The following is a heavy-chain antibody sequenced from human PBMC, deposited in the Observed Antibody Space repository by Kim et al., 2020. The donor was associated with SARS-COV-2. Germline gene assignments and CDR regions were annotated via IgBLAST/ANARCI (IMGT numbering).Heavy chain of an antibody. CDR1: GFTFSSYA. V-gene: IGHV3-23*03. CDR2: IYSGGSST. CDR3: AKASALTYSGYGIFDY. J-gene: IGHJ4*02. Sequence: GGSLRLSCAASGFTFSSYAMSWVRQAPGKGLEWVSVIYSGGSSTYYADSVKGRFTISRDNSKNTLYLQMNSLRAEDTAVYYCAKASALTYSGYGIFDYWGQGTLVTVSS. D-gene: IGHD5-12*01.